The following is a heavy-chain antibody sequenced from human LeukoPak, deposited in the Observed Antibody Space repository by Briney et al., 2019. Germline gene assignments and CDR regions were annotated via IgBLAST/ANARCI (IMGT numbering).Heavy chain of an antibody. D-gene: IGHD1-1*01. CDR2: IYISGST. CDR3: ARDRGTWNDDGFDY. Sequence: SETLSLTCTVSGGSINSSSYYWSWIRQPAGKGLEWIGRIYISGSTNYNPSLKSRVTMSVDTSKNQFSLKLSSVTAADTAVYYCARDRGTWNDDGFDYWGQGTLVTVSS. CDR1: GGSINSSSYY. J-gene: IGHJ4*02. V-gene: IGHV4-61*02.